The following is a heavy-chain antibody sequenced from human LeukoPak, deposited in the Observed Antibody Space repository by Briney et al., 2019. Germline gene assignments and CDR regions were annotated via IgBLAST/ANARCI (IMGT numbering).Heavy chain of an antibody. V-gene: IGHV3-15*01. CDR2: IKSKTDGGTT. CDR1: GFTFGDYA. Sequence: GGSLRLSCTASGFTFGDYAMSWVRQAPGKGLEWVGRIKSKTDGGTTDYGAPVKGRFSISRDDSRNTLYLQMNTLKTEDTAVYYCTTEANLNYYDSSGYYFWGQGTLVTVSS. CDR3: TTEANLNYYDSSGYYF. J-gene: IGHJ4*02. D-gene: IGHD3-22*01.